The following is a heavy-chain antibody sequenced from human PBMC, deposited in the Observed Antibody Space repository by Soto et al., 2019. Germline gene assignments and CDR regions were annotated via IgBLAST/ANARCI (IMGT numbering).Heavy chain of an antibody. CDR2: INSDGHDT. J-gene: IGHJ3*02. Sequence: GGSLILSCAASGFTFSNYYMSWIRPAPGKGLVWVSRINSDGHDTVYADSVKGRFTISRDNAKNSLYLQMNSLRDEDTAVYYCASPAPHYDILTGYYKGAFDIWGQGTMVTVSS. CDR1: GFTFSNYY. CDR3: ASPAPHYDILTGYYKGAFDI. D-gene: IGHD3-9*01. V-gene: IGHV3-11*06.